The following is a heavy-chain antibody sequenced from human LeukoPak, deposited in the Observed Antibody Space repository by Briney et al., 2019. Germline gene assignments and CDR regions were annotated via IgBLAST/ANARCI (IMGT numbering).Heavy chain of an antibody. V-gene: IGHV5-51*01. CDR1: GSSFTDYW. CDR2: VSPLHSDS. D-gene: IGHD3-9*01. J-gene: IGHJ4*02. Sequence: ESLKISYQSSGSSFTDYWIVWVRQVPGKGLEWMGIVSPLHSDSRYSPSFQGQVTISADNSISTSYLQWSSLKASDTAMYYCARHRHISTAYYPFDRWGQGTLVSVSS. CDR3: ARHRHISTAYYPFDR.